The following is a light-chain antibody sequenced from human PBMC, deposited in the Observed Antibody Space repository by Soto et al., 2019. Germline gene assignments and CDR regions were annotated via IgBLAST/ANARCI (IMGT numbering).Light chain of an antibody. CDR1: HGLNSY. CDR2: GIS. Sequence: AIRMTQSPSSFSASSGDRVTITCRASHGLNSYIAWYQQKPGKAPQLLIYGISTLQRGVPSRFSGSGSGTEFTLTINYVQAEDSATYYCQQYFSSPITFGQGTRLE. CDR3: QQYFSSPIT. V-gene: IGKV1-8*01. J-gene: IGKJ5*01.